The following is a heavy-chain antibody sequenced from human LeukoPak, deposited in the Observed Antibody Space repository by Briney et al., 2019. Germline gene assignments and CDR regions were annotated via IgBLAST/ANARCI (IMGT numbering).Heavy chain of an antibody. CDR1: GFTFSDYY. CDR2: ISSSSYT. Sequence: GGSLRLSCAASGFTFSDYYMSWIRQAPGKGLEWVSYISSSSYTNYADSVKGRFTISRDNAKNSLYLQMNSLRAEDTAVYYCARVQTMIVVVTLPDYWGQGTLVTVSS. V-gene: IGHV3-11*05. D-gene: IGHD3-22*01. CDR3: ARVQTMIVVVTLPDY. J-gene: IGHJ4*02.